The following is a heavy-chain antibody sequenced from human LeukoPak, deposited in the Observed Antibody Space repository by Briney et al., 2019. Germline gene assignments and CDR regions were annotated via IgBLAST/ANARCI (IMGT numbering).Heavy chain of an antibody. CDR2: INPNSGGK. CDR1: GYTFTAYY. D-gene: IGHD1-1*01. Sequence: GASVTVSCTASGYTFTAYYMHWVRQAPGQGLGWMGWINPNSGGKNYAKKFQGRVTLTGDTSISTAYMELSRLRSDDAAVYYCASETRGWNEKLNNGYAFHIWGQGTMVSVSS. CDR3: ASETRGWNEKLNNGYAFHI. J-gene: IGHJ3*02. V-gene: IGHV1-2*02.